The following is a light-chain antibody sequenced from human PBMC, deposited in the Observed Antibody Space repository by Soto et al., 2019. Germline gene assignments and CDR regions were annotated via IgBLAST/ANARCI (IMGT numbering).Light chain of an antibody. CDR3: QSYDSSLSAHVV. V-gene: IGLV1-40*01. CDR1: SSNIGAGYD. Sequence: QSVLTQPPSVSGAPGQRVTISCTGSSSNIGAGYDVHWYQQLPGTDPKLLIYGNSNRPSGVPDRFSGSKSGTSASLAITGLQAEDEADYYCQSYDSSLSAHVVFGGGTKLPVL. J-gene: IGLJ2*01. CDR2: GNS.